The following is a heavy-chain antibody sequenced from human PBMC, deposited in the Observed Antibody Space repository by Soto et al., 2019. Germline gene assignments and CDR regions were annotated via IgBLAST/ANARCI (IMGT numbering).Heavy chain of an antibody. CDR1: GFTFSSYG. CDR3: ARDSGYSYGYFFDY. J-gene: IGHJ4*02. D-gene: IGHD5-18*01. CDR2: IWYDGSNK. Sequence: GGSLRLSCAASGFTFSSYGMHWVRQAPGKGLEWVAVIWYDGSNKYYADSVKGRFTISRDNSKNTLYLQMNSLRAEDTAVYYCARDSGYSYGYFFDYWGQGTLVTVSS. V-gene: IGHV3-33*01.